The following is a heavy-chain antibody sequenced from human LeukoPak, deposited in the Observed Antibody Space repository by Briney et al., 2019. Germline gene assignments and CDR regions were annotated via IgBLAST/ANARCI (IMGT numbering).Heavy chain of an antibody. D-gene: IGHD3-22*01. CDR2: ISSGSSYI. Sequence: KPGGSLRLSCAASAFTFSSYSMNWVRQAPGKGLKWVSSISSGSSYIYYADSVKGRFTISRDNAKDSLYLQMNSLRAEDTAVYYCARTFSDYDSSGYYYTLDYWGQGTLVTVSS. V-gene: IGHV3-21*01. CDR3: ARTFSDYDSSGYYYTLDY. CDR1: AFTFSSYS. J-gene: IGHJ4*02.